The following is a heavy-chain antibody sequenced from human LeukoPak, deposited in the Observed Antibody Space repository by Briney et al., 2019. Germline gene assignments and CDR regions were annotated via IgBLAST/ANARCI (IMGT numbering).Heavy chain of an antibody. Sequence: ASVKVSCKASGYTFTSYYMHWVRQAPGQGLEWMGIINPSGGSTSYAQKFQGRVTMTRDTSTSTVYMELSSLRSEDTAVYYCARDQKSATMVRGVTKNWGQGTLVTVSS. V-gene: IGHV1-46*01. CDR1: GYTFTSYY. CDR2: INPSGGST. J-gene: IGHJ4*02. D-gene: IGHD3-10*01. CDR3: ARDQKSATMVRGVTKN.